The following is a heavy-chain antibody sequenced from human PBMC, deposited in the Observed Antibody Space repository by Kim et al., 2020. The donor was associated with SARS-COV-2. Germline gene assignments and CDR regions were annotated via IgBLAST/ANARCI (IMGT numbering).Heavy chain of an antibody. CDR1: GYSFSSYA. D-gene: IGHD3-10*01. Sequence: ASVTVSCEASGYSFSSYAINWVRQAPGQGLEWMGWINTETGNPTYAPGFTGRFVFSLYTSVRSAYVQISSLQAEDTAVYYCAKDTLPYYYGSGNRDAF. J-gene: IGHJ3*01. CDR2: INTETGNP. V-gene: IGHV7-4-1*02. CDR3: AKDTLPYYYGSGNRDAF.